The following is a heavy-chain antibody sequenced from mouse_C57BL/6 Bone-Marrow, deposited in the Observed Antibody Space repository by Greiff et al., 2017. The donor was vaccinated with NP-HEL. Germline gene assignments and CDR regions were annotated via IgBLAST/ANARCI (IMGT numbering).Heavy chain of an antibody. Sequence: SGAELMKPGASVKLSCKATGYTFTGYWIEWVKQRPGHGLEWIGEILPGSGSTNYNDKFKGKATFTADTSSNTAYMQLSSLTTEDSAIYYCARSIGGFAYWGQGTLVTVSA. V-gene: IGHV1-9*01. D-gene: IGHD2-14*01. J-gene: IGHJ3*01. CDR3: ARSIGGFAY. CDR2: ILPGSGST. CDR1: GYTFTGYW.